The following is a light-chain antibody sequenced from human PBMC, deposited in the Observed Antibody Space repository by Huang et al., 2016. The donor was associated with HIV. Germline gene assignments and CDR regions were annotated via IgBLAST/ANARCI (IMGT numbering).Light chain of an antibody. V-gene: IGKV3-15*01. J-gene: IGKJ1*01. CDR3: QQYNNWPRT. Sequence: EVVMTQSPATLSVSPGETATLSCRSSQCVRSNLAWYQQKVGQAPRLLIYVASIRATGIPARVSGSGSGTEFTLTISSLQSEDFAVYYCQQYNNWPRTFGQGTKVEIK. CDR1: QCVRSN. CDR2: VAS.